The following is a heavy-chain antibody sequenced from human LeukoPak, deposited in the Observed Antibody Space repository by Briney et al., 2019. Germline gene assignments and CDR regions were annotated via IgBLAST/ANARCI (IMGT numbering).Heavy chain of an antibody. CDR1: GFTFSSSA. Sequence: GRSLRLSCAASGFTFSSSAMFWVRQAPGKGLEWVAVTSSDGSNKYYADSVKGRFTISRDNSKNTLYLQMNSLRAEDTAVYYCAKDRDTAMVTFDYWGQGTLVTVSS. CDR3: AKDRDTAMVTFDY. CDR2: TSSDGSNK. V-gene: IGHV3-30-3*01. D-gene: IGHD5-18*01. J-gene: IGHJ4*02.